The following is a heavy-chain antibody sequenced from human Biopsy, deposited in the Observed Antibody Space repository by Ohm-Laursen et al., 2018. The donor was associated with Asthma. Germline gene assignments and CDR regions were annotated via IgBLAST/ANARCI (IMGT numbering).Heavy chain of an antibody. Sequence: SLRLSCAASGFTFGDYWMSWVRQVPGKGLEWVANIKKDGSEKYYVDSVKGRFTISRDNAKNSLYLHMNSLRAEDTAVYYCARGGYCTSPTCPWGRYATDVWGQGTTVTVSS. CDR3: ARGGYCTSPTCPWGRYATDV. CDR2: IKKDGSEK. V-gene: IGHV3-7*01. J-gene: IGHJ6*02. D-gene: IGHD2-2*01. CDR1: GFTFGDYW.